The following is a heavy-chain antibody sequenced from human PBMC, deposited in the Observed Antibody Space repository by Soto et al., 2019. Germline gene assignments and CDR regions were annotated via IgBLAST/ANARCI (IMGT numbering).Heavy chain of an antibody. Sequence: EMQLLESGGGLVQPGGSLRLSCAASGFTFSSYAMSWVRQAPGKGLEWVSVISSSGDSILYADSVRGRFTISRNNSKNTMYRKINSLRVDDTAVYYCAKDTVTGWNRNWFDPWGQGTLVTVS. D-gene: IGHD1-1*01. V-gene: IGHV3-23*01. CDR1: GFTFSSYA. J-gene: IGHJ5*02. CDR2: ISSSGDSI. CDR3: AKDTVTGWNRNWFDP.